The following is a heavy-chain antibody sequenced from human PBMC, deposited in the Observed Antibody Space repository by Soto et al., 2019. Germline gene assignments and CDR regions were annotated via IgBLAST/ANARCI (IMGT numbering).Heavy chain of an antibody. Sequence: SVKVSCKASGGTFSSYTISWVRQAPGQGLEWMGRIIPILGIANYAQKFQGRVTITADKSTSTAYMELSSLRSEDTAVYYCARELGAKRNWFDPWGQGTRVTVSS. J-gene: IGHJ5*02. V-gene: IGHV1-69*04. CDR2: IIPILGIA. CDR1: GGTFSSYT. CDR3: ARELGAKRNWFDP. D-gene: IGHD1-26*01.